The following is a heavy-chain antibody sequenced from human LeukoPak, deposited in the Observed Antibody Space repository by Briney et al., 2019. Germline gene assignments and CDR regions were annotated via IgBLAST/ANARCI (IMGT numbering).Heavy chain of an antibody. J-gene: IGHJ4*02. CDR1: GYTFTTYA. Sequence: ASVKVSCKASGYTFTTYAMHWVRQAPGQRLEWMGWINAGNGNTKYSQNFQGRVTITRDISASTAYMELSSLRSEDTAVYYCARFSTVTISFDSWGQGTLVTVSS. CDR3: ARFSTVTISFDS. D-gene: IGHD4-17*01. CDR2: INAGNGNT. V-gene: IGHV1-3*01.